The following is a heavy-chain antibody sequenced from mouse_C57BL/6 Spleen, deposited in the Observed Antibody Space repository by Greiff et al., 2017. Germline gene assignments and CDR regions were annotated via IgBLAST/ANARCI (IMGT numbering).Heavy chain of an antibody. CDR1: GYSITSGYY. CDR3: ARDPSWVYAMDY. J-gene: IGHJ4*01. Sequence: EVQLQESGPGLVKPSQSLSLTCSVTGYSITSGYYWNWIRQFPGNKLEWMGYISYDGSNNYNPSLKNRISITRDTSKNQFFLKLNSVTTEDTATYYCARDPSWVYAMDYWGQGTSVTVSS. CDR2: ISYDGSN. D-gene: IGHD4-1*01. V-gene: IGHV3-6*01.